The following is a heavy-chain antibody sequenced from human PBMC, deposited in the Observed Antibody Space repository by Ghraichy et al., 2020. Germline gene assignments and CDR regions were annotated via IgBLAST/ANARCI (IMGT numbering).Heavy chain of an antibody. CDR3: AKDLVDYGGNSDDY. V-gene: IGHV3-23*01. Sequence: VSAISGSGGSTYYADSVKGRFTISRDNSKNTLYLQMNSLRAEDTAVYYCAKDLVDYGGNSDDYWGQG. D-gene: IGHD4-23*01. CDR2: ISGSGGST. J-gene: IGHJ4*02.